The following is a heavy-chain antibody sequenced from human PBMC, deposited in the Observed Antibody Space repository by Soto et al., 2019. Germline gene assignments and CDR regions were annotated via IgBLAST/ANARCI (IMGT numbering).Heavy chain of an antibody. Sequence: QSGGSLRLSCEASGFTFSSYWMHWVRQAPGKGLVWVSRINSDGSSTSYADSVKGRVTISRDNAKNTLYLQMNSLRAEDTAVYYCAREGYCSGGSCALRCLYYYYGMDVWGQGTTVTVSS. D-gene: IGHD2-15*01. J-gene: IGHJ6*02. CDR2: INSDGSST. CDR3: AREGYCSGGSCALRCLYYYYGMDV. CDR1: GFTFSSYW. V-gene: IGHV3-74*01.